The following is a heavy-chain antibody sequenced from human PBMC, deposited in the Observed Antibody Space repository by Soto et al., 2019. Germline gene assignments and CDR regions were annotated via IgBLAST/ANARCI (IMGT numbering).Heavy chain of an antibody. CDR2: IYWDDDK. Sequence: SGPTLVNPTQTLILTCSFSGFSLAARPVGVAWIRQPPGKALEWLAVIYWDDDKRYSPSLRSRLTISKDTSKNQVVLSMTNMDPVDTATYYCAHRLGGFTWNDGYLDYWGQGTLVTVSS. CDR1: GFSLAARPVG. CDR3: AHRLGGFTWNDGYLDY. V-gene: IGHV2-5*02. J-gene: IGHJ4*02. D-gene: IGHD1-1*01.